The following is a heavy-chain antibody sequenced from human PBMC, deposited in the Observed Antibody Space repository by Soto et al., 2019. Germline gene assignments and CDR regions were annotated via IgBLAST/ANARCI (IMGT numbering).Heavy chain of an antibody. Sequence: GGSLRLSCAASGFTFGIYSMNWVRQAPGKGLEWISYINGSSSTMYYADSVKGRFIISRDNADNSLYLQMNSLRAEDTAVYYCAKVASFYGGNEWTHWGQGTLVTVSS. CDR3: AKVASFYGGNEWTH. CDR2: INGSSSTM. CDR1: GFTFGIYS. D-gene: IGHD4-17*01. V-gene: IGHV3-48*01. J-gene: IGHJ4*02.